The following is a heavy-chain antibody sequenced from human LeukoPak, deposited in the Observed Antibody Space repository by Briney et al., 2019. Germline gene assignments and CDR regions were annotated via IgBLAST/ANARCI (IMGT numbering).Heavy chain of an antibody. CDR1: GFTFSSYS. Sequence: GGSLRLSYAASGFTFSSYSMNWVRQAPGKGLEWVSFIAVDGTTYYPDSVQGRFTISRDSAKNSLYLQMNSLRAEDTAVYYCASSLSLWGNYRCHWGQGTLVTVSS. V-gene: IGHV3-48*04. CDR3: ASSLSLWGNYRCH. J-gene: IGHJ4*02. D-gene: IGHD3-16*02. CDR2: IAVDGTT.